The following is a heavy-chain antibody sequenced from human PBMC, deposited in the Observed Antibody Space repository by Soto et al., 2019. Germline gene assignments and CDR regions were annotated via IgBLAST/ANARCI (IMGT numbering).Heavy chain of an antibody. J-gene: IGHJ5*02. D-gene: IGHD3-9*01. CDR1: GYTFTSYG. CDR2: ISAYNGNT. V-gene: IGHV1-18*01. Sequence: HVQLVQSGAEVKKPGASVKVSCKASGYTFTSYGISWVRQAPGQGLEWMGWISAYNGNTNYAQKLQGRVTMTTDNSTSTAYMELTSLRSDDTAVYYCARDWTAYYDILTRYSTNWFDPWGQGTLVTVSS. CDR3: ARDWTAYYDILTRYSTNWFDP.